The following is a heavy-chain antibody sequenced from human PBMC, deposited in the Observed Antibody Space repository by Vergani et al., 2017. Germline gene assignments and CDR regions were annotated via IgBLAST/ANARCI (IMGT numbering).Heavy chain of an antibody. Sequence: QVQLQESGPGLVKPSETLSLTCAVSGYSIRSANYWGWIRQTPGKGLEWIGTIHYGGSTYYNPSFKTPVTISVDTSKNHLFLKLNSVTAADTALYYCARHVGYGDSNYSGDWFDPWGQGNLVTVSS. CDR3: ARHVGYGDSNYSGDWFDP. V-gene: IGHV4-38-2*01. CDR1: GYSIRSANY. CDR2: IHYGGST. D-gene: IGHD4-17*01. J-gene: IGHJ5*02.